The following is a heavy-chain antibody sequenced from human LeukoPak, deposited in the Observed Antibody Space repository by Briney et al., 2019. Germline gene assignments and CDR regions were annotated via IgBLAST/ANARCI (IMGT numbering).Heavy chain of an antibody. CDR2: ISWNSGSI. Sequence: TGRSLRLSCAASGFTFDDYAMHWVRQAPGKGLEWVSGISWNSGSIGYADSVKGRFTISRDNAKKSLYLQMNSLRAEDTAVYYCASPQDSGSYPHYFASWGQGTLVTVSS. D-gene: IGHD3-10*01. J-gene: IGHJ4*02. V-gene: IGHV3-9*01. CDR1: GFTFDDYA. CDR3: ASPQDSGSYPHYFAS.